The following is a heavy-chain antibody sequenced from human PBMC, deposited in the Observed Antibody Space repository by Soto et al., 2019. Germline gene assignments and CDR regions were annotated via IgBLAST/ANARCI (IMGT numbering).Heavy chain of an antibody. Sequence: GGSLRLSCAASGFTFSNYSMNWVRQAPGKGLEWVSYISRSSSSIYYVDSVKGRFTISRYNANNSLYLQMNSLRDEDTAVYYCARDPSIVLVPAATYYYYYYGMDVWGQGT. V-gene: IGHV3-48*02. CDR3: ARDPSIVLVPAATYYYYYYGMDV. CDR1: GFTFSNYS. CDR2: ISRSSSSI. J-gene: IGHJ6*02. D-gene: IGHD2-2*01.